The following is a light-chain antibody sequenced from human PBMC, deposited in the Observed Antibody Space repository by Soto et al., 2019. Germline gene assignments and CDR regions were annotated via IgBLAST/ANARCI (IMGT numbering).Light chain of an antibody. CDR3: QQLNTYPPWT. CDR2: AAS. J-gene: IGKJ1*01. V-gene: IGKV1-9*01. CDR1: QSISSY. Sequence: DIQMTQSPSSLSASIGDRVTITCRASQSISSYLNWYQQKPGKAPQLLIYAASTLQSGVPSRFSGSGSGTDFTLTISSLQPEDSATYYCQQLNTYPPWTFGQGTKV.